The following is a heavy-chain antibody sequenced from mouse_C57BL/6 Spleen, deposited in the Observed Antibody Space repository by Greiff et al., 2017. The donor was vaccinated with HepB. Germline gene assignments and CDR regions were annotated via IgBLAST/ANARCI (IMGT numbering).Heavy chain of an antibody. CDR1: GYTFTSYW. V-gene: IGHV1-69*01. Sequence: QVQLKQPGAELVMPGASVKLSCKASGYTFTSYWMHWVKQRPGQGLEWIGEIDPSDSYTNYNQKFKGKSTLTVDKSSSTAYMQLSSLTSEDSAVYYCARHYGSSTFAYWGQGTLVTVSA. D-gene: IGHD1-1*01. CDR2: IDPSDSYT. CDR3: ARHYGSSTFAY. J-gene: IGHJ3*01.